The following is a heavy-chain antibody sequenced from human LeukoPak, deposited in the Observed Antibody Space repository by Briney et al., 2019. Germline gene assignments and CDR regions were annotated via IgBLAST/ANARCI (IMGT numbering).Heavy chain of an antibody. V-gene: IGHV1-69*13. Sequence: ASVKVSCKASGYTFTNYYIYWVRQAPGQGLEWMGGIIPIFGTANYAQKFQGRVTITADESTSTAYMELSSLRSEDTAVYYCARGVVVVAATWYYYGMDVWGQGTTVTVSS. J-gene: IGHJ6*02. D-gene: IGHD2-15*01. CDR1: GYTFTNYY. CDR3: ARGVVVVAATWYYYGMDV. CDR2: IIPIFGTA.